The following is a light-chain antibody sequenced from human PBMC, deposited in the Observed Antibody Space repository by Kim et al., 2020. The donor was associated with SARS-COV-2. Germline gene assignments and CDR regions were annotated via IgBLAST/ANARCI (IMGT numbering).Light chain of an antibody. J-gene: IGLJ3*02. CDR3: QAWDSSIWV. Sequence: SYELTQPPSVSVSPGQTASITCSGDKLGDKYACWYQQKPGQSPVLVIYQDSKRPSGIPERFSGSNSGNTATLTISGTQAMEEADYYCQAWDSSIWVFGGGAKLTVL. V-gene: IGLV3-1*01. CDR2: QDS. CDR1: KLGDKY.